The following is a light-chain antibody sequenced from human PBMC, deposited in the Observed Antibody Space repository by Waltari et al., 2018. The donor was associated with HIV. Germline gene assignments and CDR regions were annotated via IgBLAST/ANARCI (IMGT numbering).Light chain of an antibody. CDR3: QSADTGGTRV. J-gene: IGLJ1*01. V-gene: IGLV3-25*03. CDR2: KDT. Sequence: SFELTQPPSVSVSPGQTARITCSGYALAKKYTYWYQQKPGQAPVVVIYKDTERPSGIPERFSGSSSGTTVMLTISGVQSEDEADYYCQSADTGGTRVFGPGTKVTVL. CDR1: ALAKKY.